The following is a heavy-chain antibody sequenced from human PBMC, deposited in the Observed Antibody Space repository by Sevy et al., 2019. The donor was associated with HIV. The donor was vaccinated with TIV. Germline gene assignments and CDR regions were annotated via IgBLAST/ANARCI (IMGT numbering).Heavy chain of an antibody. CDR2: ISGSGGST. CDR3: AKWKEFGNYFDY. Sequence: GGSLRLSCAASGFTFSSYAMSWVRQAPGKGLEWASAISGSGGSTYYADSVKGRFTISRDNSKNTLYLQMNSLRAEDTAVYYCAKWKEFGNYFDYWGQGTLVTVSS. J-gene: IGHJ4*02. V-gene: IGHV3-23*01. CDR1: GFTFSSYA. D-gene: IGHD3-10*01.